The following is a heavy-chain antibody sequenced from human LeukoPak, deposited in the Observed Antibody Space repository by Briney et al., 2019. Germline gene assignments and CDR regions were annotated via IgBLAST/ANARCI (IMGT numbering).Heavy chain of an antibody. Sequence: ETGGSLRLSCAASGFTFSSYGMHWVRQAPGKGLEWVAFIRYDGSNKYYADSVKGRSTISRDNSKNTLYLQMNSLRAEDTAVYYCANLIAAAGRRDYWGQGTLVTVPS. V-gene: IGHV3-30*02. D-gene: IGHD6-13*01. CDR1: GFTFSSYG. CDR3: ANLIAAAGRRDY. J-gene: IGHJ4*02. CDR2: IRYDGSNK.